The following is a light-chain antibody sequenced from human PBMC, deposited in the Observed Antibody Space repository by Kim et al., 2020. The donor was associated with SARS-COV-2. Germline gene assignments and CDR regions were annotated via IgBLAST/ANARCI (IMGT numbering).Light chain of an antibody. J-gene: IGKJ5*01. CDR1: PDISNH. CDR3: QQYNSYPIA. V-gene: IGKV1-16*02. CDR2: TTS. Sequence: ASVGDRVTFSCQASPDISNHLLSFQQKPGNVPKSLFYTTSTLHRGGPSKFSGSGSGTEFTLTLNSLQPEDFATYFCQQYNSYPIAFGQGKRLEIK.